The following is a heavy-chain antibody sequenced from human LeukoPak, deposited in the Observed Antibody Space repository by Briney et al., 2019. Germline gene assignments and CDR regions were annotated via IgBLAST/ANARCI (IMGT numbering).Heavy chain of an antibody. CDR2: ISSSSSTI. CDR1: GFTFSSYS. Sequence: PGGSLRLSCAASGFTFSSYSMNWVRQAPGKGLEWVSYISSSSSTIYYADSVKGRFTISRDNAQNSVYLQMNSRRDEDTAVYYCARVGELDYWGQGTLVTVSS. J-gene: IGHJ4*02. V-gene: IGHV3-48*02. CDR3: ARVGELDY. D-gene: IGHD1-26*01.